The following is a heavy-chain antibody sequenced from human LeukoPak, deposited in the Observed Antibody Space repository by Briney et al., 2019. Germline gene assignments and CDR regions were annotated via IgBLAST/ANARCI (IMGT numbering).Heavy chain of an antibody. Sequence: GGSLRLSCAASGFTFSSYAMSWVRQAPGKGLEWVSAISGSGGSTYYADSVKGRFTISRDNSKNTLCLQMNSLRAEDTAVYYCARYSQGDYDYVWGSYRLYYFDYWGQGTLVTVSS. CDR1: GFTFSSYA. V-gene: IGHV3-23*01. J-gene: IGHJ4*02. CDR3: ARYSQGDYDYVWGSYRLYYFDY. D-gene: IGHD3-16*02. CDR2: ISGSGGST.